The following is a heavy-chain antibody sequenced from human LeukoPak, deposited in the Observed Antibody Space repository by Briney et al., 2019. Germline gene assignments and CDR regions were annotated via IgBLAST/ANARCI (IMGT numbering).Heavy chain of an antibody. CDR3: AKDLRGYDMDFDY. CDR2: IYSGGST. Sequence: GGSLRLSCAASGFTVSSNYMSWVRQAPGKGLEWVSVIYSGGSTYYADSLKGRFTISRDNFKNTLFLQLNSLRAEDTAVYYCAKDLRGYDMDFDYWGQGTLVTVSS. D-gene: IGHD5-12*01. V-gene: IGHV3-53*01. J-gene: IGHJ4*02. CDR1: GFTVSSNY.